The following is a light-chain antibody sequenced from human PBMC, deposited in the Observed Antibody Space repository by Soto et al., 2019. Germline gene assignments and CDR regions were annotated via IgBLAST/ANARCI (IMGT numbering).Light chain of an antibody. Sequence: EIVLTQSPGTLSLSPGERSTLSCRASQSISSNYLAWYQQKPGQAPRLLIYGASSRATGIPDRFSGSGSGTDFILTISRLEPEDFAVYYCQQYGSSPFTFGPGTKVDIK. V-gene: IGKV3-20*01. CDR2: GAS. CDR1: QSISSNY. CDR3: QQYGSSPFT. J-gene: IGKJ3*01.